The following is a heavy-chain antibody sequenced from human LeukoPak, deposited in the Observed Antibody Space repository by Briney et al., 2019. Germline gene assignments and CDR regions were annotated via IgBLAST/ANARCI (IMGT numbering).Heavy chain of an antibody. CDR3: ARDRYTYGDSTPDY. D-gene: IGHD4-17*01. J-gene: IGHJ4*02. CDR2: ISSSSSTI. V-gene: IGHV3-48*01. Sequence: GGSLRLSCAASGFTFSSYSMNWVRQAPGKGLEWVSYISSSSSTIYYADSVKGRFTISRDNAKNSLYLQMNSLRAEDTAVYYCARDRYTYGDSTPDYWGQGTLVTVSS. CDR1: GFTFSSYS.